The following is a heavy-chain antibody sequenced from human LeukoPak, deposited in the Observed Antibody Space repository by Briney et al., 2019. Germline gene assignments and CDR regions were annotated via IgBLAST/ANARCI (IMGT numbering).Heavy chain of an antibody. D-gene: IGHD2-21*02. Sequence: GRSLRLSCAASGFTFSSYGMHWVRQAPGEGLEWVAVISYDGSNKYYANSVKGRFTISRDNSKNTLYLQMNSLRAEDTAVYYCAKDSLPRLAYCGGDCYSLYNWFDPWGQGTLVTVSS. CDR3: AKDSLPRLAYCGGDCYSLYNWFDP. J-gene: IGHJ5*02. CDR1: GFTFSSYG. V-gene: IGHV3-30*18. CDR2: ISYDGSNK.